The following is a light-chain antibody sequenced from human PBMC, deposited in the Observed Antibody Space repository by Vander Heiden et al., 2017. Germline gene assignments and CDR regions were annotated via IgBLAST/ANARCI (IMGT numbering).Light chain of an antibody. Sequence: DIQMTQSTSSLSASVGDTVTITCRASQDISNYLAWCQQKPGKAPKSLIYAASSLHSGVPSKFSGSGSGTDFILTISSLQPEDFATYYCHQYNSYPLTFGGGTKVEIK. J-gene: IGKJ4*01. V-gene: IGKV1-16*02. CDR2: AAS. CDR3: HQYNSYPLT. CDR1: QDISNY.